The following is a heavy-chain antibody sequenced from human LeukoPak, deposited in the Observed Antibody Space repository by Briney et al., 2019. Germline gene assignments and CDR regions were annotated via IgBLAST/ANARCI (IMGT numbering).Heavy chain of an antibody. CDR3: AKITYSRGWYRSAIDY. J-gene: IGHJ4*02. CDR2: ISGSGGST. Sequence: PGGSLRLSCAASGFTFSSYAMSWVRQAPGKGLEWVSAISGSGGSTYYADSVKGRFTISRDNSKNTLYLQMNSLRAEDTAVYYCAKITYSRGWYRSAIDYWGQGTLVTVSS. V-gene: IGHV3-23*01. CDR1: GFTFSSYA. D-gene: IGHD6-19*01.